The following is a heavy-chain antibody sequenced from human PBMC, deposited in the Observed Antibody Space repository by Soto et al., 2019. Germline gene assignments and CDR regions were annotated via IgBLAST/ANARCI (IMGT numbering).Heavy chain of an antibody. Sequence: QVQLQQWGAGLLKPSETLSLTCAVYGGSFSGYYWSWIRQPPGKGLEWIGEINHSGSTNYNPSLKSRVTISVDTSKNQFSLKLSSVTAADTAVYYCARGSCSSTSCYRIYYFDYWGQGTLVTVSS. V-gene: IGHV4-34*01. CDR2: INHSGST. D-gene: IGHD2-2*02. CDR1: GGSFSGYY. CDR3: ARGSCSSTSCYRIYYFDY. J-gene: IGHJ4*02.